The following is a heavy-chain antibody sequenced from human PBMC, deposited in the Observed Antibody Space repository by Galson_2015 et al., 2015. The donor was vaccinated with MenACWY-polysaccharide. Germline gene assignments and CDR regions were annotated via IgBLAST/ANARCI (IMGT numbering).Heavy chain of an antibody. V-gene: IGHV1-3*01. CDR3: ARDGYSYGFSYADNYFHK. D-gene: IGHD5-18*01. CDR2: INAGNGDT. CDR1: GYTFAKYT. J-gene: IGHJ4*02. Sequence: SVKVSCKASGYTFAKYTIHWVRRARGQRLEWMGWINAGNGDTKYSQNFQGRVTTTRDTPASTAYMELSGLRSEDTVVYYCARDGYSYGFSYADNYFHKWGQGTLVTVSS.